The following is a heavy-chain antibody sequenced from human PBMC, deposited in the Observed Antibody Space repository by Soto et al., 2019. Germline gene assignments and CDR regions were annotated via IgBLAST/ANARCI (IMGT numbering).Heavy chain of an antibody. CDR1: GFTFSSYW. CDR3: AKDVISGDGFWLMDH. D-gene: IGHD2-21*02. J-gene: IGHJ4*02. V-gene: IGHV3-74*01. CDR2: INSDGSST. Sequence: TGGSLRLSCAASGFTFSSYWMHWVRQAPGKGLVWVSRINSDGSSTSYADSVKGRFTISRDNAKNTLYLQMNSLRAEDTAVYYCAKDVISGDGFWLMDHWGQGTLVTVSS.